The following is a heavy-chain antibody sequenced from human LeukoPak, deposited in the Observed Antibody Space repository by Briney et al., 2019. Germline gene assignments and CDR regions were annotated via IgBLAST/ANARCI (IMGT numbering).Heavy chain of an antibody. CDR1: GFTFSSYA. V-gene: IGHV3-23*01. Sequence: GGSLRLSCAASGFTFSSYAMSWVRQAPGKGLEWVSAISGSGGSTYYAGSVKGRFTISRDNSKNTLYLQMNSLRAEDTAVYYCALDCSGGSCYLGRAFDIWGQGTMVTVSS. J-gene: IGHJ3*02. CDR2: ISGSGGST. CDR3: ALDCSGGSCYLGRAFDI. D-gene: IGHD2-15*01.